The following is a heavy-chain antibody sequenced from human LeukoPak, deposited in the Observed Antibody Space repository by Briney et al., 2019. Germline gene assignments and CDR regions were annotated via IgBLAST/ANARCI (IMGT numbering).Heavy chain of an antibody. CDR3: ARDKNYDILTGYYKEYYFDY. Sequence: ASVEVSCKASGGTFSSYAISWVRQAPGQGLEWMGRIIPIFGIANYAQKFQGRVTITADKSTSTAYMELSSLRSEDTAVYYCARDKNYDILTGYYKEYYFDYWGQGTLVTVSS. V-gene: IGHV1-69*04. CDR2: IIPIFGIA. CDR1: GGTFSSYA. J-gene: IGHJ4*02. D-gene: IGHD3-9*01.